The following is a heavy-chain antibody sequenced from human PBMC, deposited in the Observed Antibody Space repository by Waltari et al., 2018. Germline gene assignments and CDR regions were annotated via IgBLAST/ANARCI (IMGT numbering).Heavy chain of an antibody. CDR2: IIPICGTA. D-gene: IGHD5-18*01. J-gene: IGHJ6*03. V-gene: IGHV1-69*14. Sequence: QVQLVQSGAEVKKPGSSVKVSCKASGGTFSSYAISWVRQAPGQGLEWMGGIIPICGTANYAQKFQGRVTITADKSTSTAYMELSSLRSEDTAVYYCARHYTAMVVPVYYYYYMDVWGKGTTVTVSS. CDR1: GGTFSSYA. CDR3: ARHYTAMVVPVYYYYYMDV.